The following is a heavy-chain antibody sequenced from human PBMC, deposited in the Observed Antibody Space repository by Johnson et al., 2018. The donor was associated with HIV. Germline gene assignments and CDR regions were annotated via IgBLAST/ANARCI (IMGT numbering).Heavy chain of an antibody. CDR1: GFTVSNNY. V-gene: IGHV3-9*01. J-gene: IGHJ3*02. CDR2: ISWNSGSI. CDR3: ATDPAAPSLSAFDI. D-gene: IGHD2-2*01. Sequence: VQLVESGGGLVQPGGSLRLSCAASGFTVSNNYMSWVRQAPGKGLEWVSGISWNSGSIGYADSVKGRFTISRYNAKNSLYLQMNSLRAEDTALYYCATDPAAPSLSAFDIWGQGTMVTVSS.